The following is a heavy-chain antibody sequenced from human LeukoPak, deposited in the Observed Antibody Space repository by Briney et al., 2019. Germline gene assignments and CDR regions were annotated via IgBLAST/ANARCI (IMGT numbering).Heavy chain of an antibody. V-gene: IGHV5-51*01. CDR2: IYPGDSDT. Sequence: GESLKISCKGSGCSFTSYWIGWVRQMPGKGLEWMGIIYPGDSDTRYSPSFQGQVTISADKSISTAYLQWSSLKASDTAMYYCARPNREYCSGGSCYFSDYWGQGTLVTVSS. CDR3: ARPNREYCSGGSCYFSDY. CDR1: GCSFTSYW. D-gene: IGHD2-15*01. J-gene: IGHJ4*02.